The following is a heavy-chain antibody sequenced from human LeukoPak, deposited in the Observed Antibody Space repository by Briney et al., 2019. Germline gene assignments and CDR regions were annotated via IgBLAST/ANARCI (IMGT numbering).Heavy chain of an antibody. CDR2: IYSGGDT. Sequence: PGGSLRLPCAASGFTVSSNYMSWVRQAPGKGLEGVSVIYSGGDTYYADSVKGRFTISRDNSKNTLYLQMNSLRAEDTAVYYCARSKSSYAWPYYYYGMDVWGQGTTVTVSS. J-gene: IGHJ6*02. D-gene: IGHD5-12*01. V-gene: IGHV3-66*01. CDR1: GFTVSSNY. CDR3: ARSKSSYAWPYYYYGMDV.